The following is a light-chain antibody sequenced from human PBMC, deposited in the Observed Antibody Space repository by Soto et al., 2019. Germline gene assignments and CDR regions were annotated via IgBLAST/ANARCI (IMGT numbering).Light chain of an antibody. CDR2: DVS. V-gene: IGLV2-14*01. Sequence: LTQPASVSGSPGQSITISCTGTSSDVGGYNYVSWYQQHPGKAPKLMIYDVSNRPSGVSNRFSGSKSGNTASLTISGLQAEDEADYYCTSYTSSSTLYVFGTGTKVTVL. J-gene: IGLJ1*01. CDR3: TSYTSSSTLYV. CDR1: SSDVGGYNY.